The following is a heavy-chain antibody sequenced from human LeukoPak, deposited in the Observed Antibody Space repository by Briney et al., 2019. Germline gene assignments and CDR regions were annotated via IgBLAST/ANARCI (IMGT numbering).Heavy chain of an antibody. V-gene: IGHV1-8*01. CDR3: ARQYHYYDSSGYISDAFDI. CDR2: MNPNSGNT. CDR1: GYTFTSYD. Sequence: ASVKVSCKASGYTFTSYDINWVRQATGQGLEWMGWMNPNSGNTGYAQKFQGRVTMARNTSISTAYMELSSLRSEDTAVYYCARQYHYYDSSGYISDAFDIWGQGTMVTVSS. J-gene: IGHJ3*02. D-gene: IGHD3-22*01.